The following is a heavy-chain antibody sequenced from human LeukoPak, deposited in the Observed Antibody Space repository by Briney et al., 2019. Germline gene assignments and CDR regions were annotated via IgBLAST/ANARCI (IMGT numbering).Heavy chain of an antibody. Sequence: SETLSLTCTVSAYSISSGYYWGWIRQPPGKGLEWIGSIYYSGSTYYNPSLKSRVTISVDTSKNQFSLKLSSVTAADTAVYYCASRHYYYYMDVWGKGTTVTVSS. CDR2: IYYSGST. V-gene: IGHV4-38-2*02. J-gene: IGHJ6*03. CDR1: AYSISSGYY. CDR3: ASRHYYYYMDV.